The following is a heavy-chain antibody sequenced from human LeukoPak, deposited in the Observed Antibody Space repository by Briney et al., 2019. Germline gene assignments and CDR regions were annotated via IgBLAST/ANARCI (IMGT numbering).Heavy chain of an antibody. CDR1: GGSISSSSYY. CDR3: ARATSGYYAPGAFDI. V-gene: IGHV4-61*02. Sequence: SETLSLTCTVSGGSISSSSYYWSWIRQPAGKGLEWIGRIYTSGSTNYNPSLKSRVTISVDTSKNQFSLKLSSVTAADTAVYYCARATSGYYAPGAFDIWGQGTMVTVSS. J-gene: IGHJ3*02. D-gene: IGHD3-3*01. CDR2: IYTSGST.